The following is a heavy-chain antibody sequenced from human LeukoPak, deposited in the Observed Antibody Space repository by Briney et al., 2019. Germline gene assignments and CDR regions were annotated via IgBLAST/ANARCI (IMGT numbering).Heavy chain of an antibody. CDR1: GGSVSSGSYY. CDR2: IYYSGST. J-gene: IGHJ4*02. CDR3: GKFELCLPKIFAS. D-gene: IGHD3-16*01. Sequence: SETLSLTCTVSGGSVSSGSYYWSWIRQPPGKGLEWIGYIYYSGSTYYNPSLKSRVTISVDTSKNQFSLKLSSVTAADTAVYYLGKFELCLPKIFASWAQETL. V-gene: IGHV4-31*06.